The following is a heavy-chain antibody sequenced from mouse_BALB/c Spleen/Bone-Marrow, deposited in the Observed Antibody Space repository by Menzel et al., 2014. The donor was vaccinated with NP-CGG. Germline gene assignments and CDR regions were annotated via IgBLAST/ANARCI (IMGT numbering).Heavy chain of an antibody. Sequence: VQLQQSGAELVRPGASVKLSCKASGYTFTSYWINWVKQRPGQGLEWIGNIYPSDSYTNYNQKFKDKATLTVDKSSSTAYMQLSSSTSEDSAVYYCTIEGYYGSSYVDYWGQGTTPTVSS. CDR2: IYPSDSYT. J-gene: IGHJ2*01. D-gene: IGHD1-1*01. CDR1: GYTFTSYW. V-gene: IGHV1-69*02. CDR3: TIEGYYGSSYVDY.